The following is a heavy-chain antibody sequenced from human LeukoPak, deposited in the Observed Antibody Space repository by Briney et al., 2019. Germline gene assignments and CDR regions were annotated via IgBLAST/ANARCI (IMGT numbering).Heavy chain of an antibody. CDR2: ISAYNGNT. V-gene: IGHV1-18*01. J-gene: IGHJ5*02. D-gene: IGHD4-17*01. CDR1: GYTFTSYG. CDR3: ARGLGGRTVTTLEFDP. Sequence: ASVKVSCKASGYTFTSYGISWVRQAPGQGLEWMGWISAYNGNTNYAQKLQGRVTMTTDTSTSTAYMELRSLRSDDTAVYYCARGLGGRTVTTLEFDPWGQGTLVTVSS.